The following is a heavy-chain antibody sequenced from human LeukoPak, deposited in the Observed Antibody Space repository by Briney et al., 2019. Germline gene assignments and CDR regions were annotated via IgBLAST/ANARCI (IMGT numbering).Heavy chain of an antibody. J-gene: IGHJ2*01. CDR1: GFTFSSYW. CDR2: IKQDGSDN. D-gene: IGHD2-8*01. CDR3: ARAPTYCTNGVCRRYFDL. Sequence: GGSLRLSCAASGFTFSSYWMSWVRQAPGEGLEWVANIKQDGSDNYYVDSVKGRFTISRDNAKNSLYLQMNSLRAEDTAVYYCARAPTYCTNGVCRRYFDLWGRGTLVTVSS. V-gene: IGHV3-7*01.